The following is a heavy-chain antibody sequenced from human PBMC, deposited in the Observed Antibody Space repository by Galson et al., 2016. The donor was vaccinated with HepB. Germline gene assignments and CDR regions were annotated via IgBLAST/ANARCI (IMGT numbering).Heavy chain of an antibody. D-gene: IGHD3/OR15-3a*01. CDR3: ASDMVEVPDGLSLTDY. J-gene: IGHJ4*02. Sequence: SLRLSCAASGFSFSRYTMNWVRQAPGKGLEWVACISSSSRNVYYVDSVKGRFTVSRDNAKNSFSLQMNSLRADDTAVYYCASDMVEVPDGLSLTDYWGQGTLLTVSS. CDR1: GFSFSRYT. CDR2: ISSSSRNV. V-gene: IGHV3-21*01.